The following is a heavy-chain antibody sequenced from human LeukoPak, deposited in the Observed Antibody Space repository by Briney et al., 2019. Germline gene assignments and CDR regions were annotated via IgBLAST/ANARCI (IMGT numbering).Heavy chain of an antibody. J-gene: IGHJ4*02. Sequence: SETLSLTCAVYGGSFSGYYWSWIRQHPGKGLEWIGEINHSGSTNYNPSLKSRVTISVDTSKNQFSLKLSSVTAADTAVYYCASDDSSGYTTFDYWGQGTLVTVSS. CDR2: INHSGST. CDR3: ASDDSSGYTTFDY. V-gene: IGHV4-34*01. D-gene: IGHD3-22*01. CDR1: GGSFSGYY.